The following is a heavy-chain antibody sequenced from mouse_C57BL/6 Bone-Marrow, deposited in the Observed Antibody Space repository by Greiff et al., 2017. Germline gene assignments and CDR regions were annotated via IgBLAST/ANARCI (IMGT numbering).Heavy chain of an antibody. CDR3: ATLDSSGYAFDY. V-gene: IGHV1-50*01. Sequence: QVQLKQPGAELVKPGASVKLSCKASGYTFTSYWMQWVKQRPGQGLEWIGEIDPSDSYTNYNQKFKGKATLTVDTSSSTAYMQLSSLTSEDSAVYYCATLDSSGYAFDYWGQGTTLTVSS. CDR2: IDPSDSYT. D-gene: IGHD3-2*02. CDR1: GYTFTSYW. J-gene: IGHJ2*01.